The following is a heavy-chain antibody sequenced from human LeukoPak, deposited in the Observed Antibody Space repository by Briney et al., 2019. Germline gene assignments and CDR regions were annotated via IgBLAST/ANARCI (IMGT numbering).Heavy chain of an antibody. D-gene: IGHD1-26*01. CDR1: GYTFTSYS. J-gene: IGHJ4*02. CDR2: ISAYNGNT. Sequence: ASVKVSCKASGYTFTSYSISWVRQAPGQGLEWMGWISAYNGNTNYAQKLQGRVTMTTDTSTSTAYMELRSLRSDDTAVYYCARDRGSGSYQAIDYWGQGTLVTVSS. V-gene: IGHV1-18*01. CDR3: ARDRGSGSYQAIDY.